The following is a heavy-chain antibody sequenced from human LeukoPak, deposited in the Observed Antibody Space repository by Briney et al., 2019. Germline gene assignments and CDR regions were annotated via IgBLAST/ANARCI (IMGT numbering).Heavy chain of an antibody. CDR1: GFTFSSYA. D-gene: IGHD7-27*01. Sequence: GGSLRLSCAASGFTFSSYAMSWVRQAPGKGPEWVSAISGSGGSTYYADSVKGRFTISRDNSKNTLYLQMNSLRAEDTAVYYCAKDTRLGIPTFLDYWGQGTLVTVSS. V-gene: IGHV3-23*01. J-gene: IGHJ4*02. CDR3: AKDTRLGIPTFLDY. CDR2: ISGSGGST.